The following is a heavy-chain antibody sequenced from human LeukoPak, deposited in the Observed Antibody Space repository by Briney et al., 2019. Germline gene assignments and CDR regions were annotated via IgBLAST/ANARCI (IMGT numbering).Heavy chain of an antibody. CDR2: IGSSGTYT. CDR1: GFTFSDYY. V-gene: IGHV3-11*06. D-gene: IGHD4/OR15-4a*01. J-gene: IGHJ4*02. CDR3: ARTSGDGAATSIDY. Sequence: GGSLRLPCAASGFTFSDYYMSWIRQAPGKGLEWVSYIGSSGTYTNYADSVKGRFTISADNTKNSLYLEMNSLRAEDTAVYYCARTSGDGAATSIDYWGQGTLVTVSS.